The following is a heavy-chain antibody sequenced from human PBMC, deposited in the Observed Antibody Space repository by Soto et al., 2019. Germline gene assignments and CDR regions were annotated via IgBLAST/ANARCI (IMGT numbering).Heavy chain of an antibody. J-gene: IGHJ4*02. CDR2: INPDGRDE. V-gene: IGHV3-7*04. CDR3: AWETWWRVDY. D-gene: IGHD2-15*01. CDR1: GLPFSSHY. Sequence: EVQLVESGGGLVQPGGSLRLSCAASGLPFSSHYMSWIRQAPGRGREWMAKINPDGRDEQYADSVRGRFTVSRDNTKNLVFLQMKGLRYEDTAGYYSAWETWWRVDYWGQGTLVTVSS.